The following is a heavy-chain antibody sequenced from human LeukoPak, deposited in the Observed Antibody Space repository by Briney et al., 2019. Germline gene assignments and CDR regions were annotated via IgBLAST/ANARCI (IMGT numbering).Heavy chain of an antibody. CDR2: ISGNGGYT. CDR1: GFTFSSYA. J-gene: IGHJ4*02. V-gene: IGHV3-23*01. Sequence: QPGGSLRLSCAASGFTFSSYAMSWVRQAPGKGLGWVSSISGNGGYTYHADSVKGRFTISRDNSKNTLYMQMSSLRAEDTAVYYCAKGNNGCYDSWGQGTLVTVSS. CDR3: AKGNNGCYDS. D-gene: IGHD2-15*01.